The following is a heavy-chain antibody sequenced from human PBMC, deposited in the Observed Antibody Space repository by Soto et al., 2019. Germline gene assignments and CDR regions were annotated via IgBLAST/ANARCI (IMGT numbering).Heavy chain of an antibody. V-gene: IGHV3-23*01. CDR3: AKDKPGTTSFDY. CDR2: IDDRRDTT. CDR1: GFSINSNA. J-gene: IGHJ4*02. D-gene: IGHD1-1*01. Sequence: GGSLRLSCAASGFSINSNAMYWVRPAPGKGLEWVSGIDDRRDTTHYADSVKGRFTISRDTSKNTLYLQLNTLRADDTAVYYCAKDKPGTTSFDYWGQGTLVTVSS.